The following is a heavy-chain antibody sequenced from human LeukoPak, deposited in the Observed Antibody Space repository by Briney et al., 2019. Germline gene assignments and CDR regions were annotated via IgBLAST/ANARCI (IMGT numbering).Heavy chain of an antibody. CDR3: ARDKRHSYGKYFDP. D-gene: IGHD5-18*01. J-gene: IGHJ4*02. V-gene: IGHV4-59*12. CDR1: GDTLSTYY. CDR2: ISLGNT. Sequence: SETLSLTCSLSGDTLSTYYWNWIRQTPGRGLEWIGHISLGNTEYNPSLKSRVTISVNTSKNEFYLRLTSVTAADTALYFCARDKRHSYGKYFDPWSQGTLVSVSS.